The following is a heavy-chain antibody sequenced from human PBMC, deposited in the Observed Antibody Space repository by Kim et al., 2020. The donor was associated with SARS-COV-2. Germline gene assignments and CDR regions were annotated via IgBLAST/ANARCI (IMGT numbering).Heavy chain of an antibody. CDR1: GFTFSSYA. CDR2: ISGSGGST. V-gene: IGHV3-23*01. Sequence: GGSLRLSCAASGFTFSSYAMSWVRQAPGKGLEWVSAISGSGGSTYYADSVKGRFTISRDNSKNTLYLQMNSLRAEDTAVYYCAKGYYYDSSGLGSNWFDPWGQGTLVTVSS. CDR3: AKGYYYDSSGLGSNWFDP. J-gene: IGHJ5*02. D-gene: IGHD3-22*01.